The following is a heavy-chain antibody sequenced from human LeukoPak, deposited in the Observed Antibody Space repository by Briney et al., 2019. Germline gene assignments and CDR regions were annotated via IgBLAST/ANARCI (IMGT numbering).Heavy chain of an antibody. CDR1: GFTFSSYA. V-gene: IGHV3-30-3*01. CDR3: ASAPYYDYVWGSYRQPIYYFDY. D-gene: IGHD3-16*02. J-gene: IGHJ4*02. CDR2: ISYDGSNK. Sequence: GGSLRLSCAASGFTFSSYAMSWVRQAPGKGLEWVAVISYDGSNKYYADSVKGRFTISRDNSKNTLYLQMNSLRAEDTAVYYCASAPYYDYVWGSYRQPIYYFDYWGQGTLVTVSS.